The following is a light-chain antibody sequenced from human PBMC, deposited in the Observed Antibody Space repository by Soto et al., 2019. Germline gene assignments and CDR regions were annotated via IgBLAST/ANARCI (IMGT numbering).Light chain of an antibody. J-gene: IGKJ1*01. CDR1: QSIRNNY. CDR2: VAS. V-gene: IGKV3-20*01. CDR3: QQYGNSPRT. Sequence: EIVLTQSPGTLSLSPGERATLSCRASQSIRNNYLAWYQQKPGQAPRLLLYVASSRATGIPDRFSGSGSGTDFSLTISRLEPEDFAVYYWQQYGNSPRTFGQGTKVDIK.